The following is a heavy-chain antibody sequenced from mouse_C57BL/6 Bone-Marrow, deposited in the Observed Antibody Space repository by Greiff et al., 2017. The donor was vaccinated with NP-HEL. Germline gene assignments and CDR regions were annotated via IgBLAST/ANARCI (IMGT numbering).Heavy chain of an antibody. V-gene: IGHV1-26*01. CDR2: INPNNGGT. D-gene: IGHD3-3*01. CDR1: GYTFTDYY. J-gene: IGHJ1*03. CDR3: ARRGRWYIDD. Sequence: EVQLQQSGPELVKPGASVKISCKASGYTFTDYYMNWVKQSHGKSLEWIGDINPNNGGTSYNQKFKGKATLTVDKSSSTAYMELRSLTSEDSAVYYCARRGRWYIDDWGTGTSVTVSS.